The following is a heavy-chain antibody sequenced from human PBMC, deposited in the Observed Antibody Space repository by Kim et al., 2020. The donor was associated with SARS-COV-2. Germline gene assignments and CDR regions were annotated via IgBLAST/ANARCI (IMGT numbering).Heavy chain of an antibody. V-gene: IGHV3-23*01. CDR2: ISGSGGST. J-gene: IGHJ3*02. CDR1: GFTFSSYA. CDR3: AKGLRFFDWFGGRDAFDI. Sequence: GGSLRLSCAASGFTFSSYAMSWVRQAPGKGLEWVSAISGSGGSTYYADSVKGRFTISRDNSKNTLYLQMNTLRAEDTAVYYCAKGLRFFDWFGGRDAFDIWGQGTMVTVSS. D-gene: IGHD3-9*01.